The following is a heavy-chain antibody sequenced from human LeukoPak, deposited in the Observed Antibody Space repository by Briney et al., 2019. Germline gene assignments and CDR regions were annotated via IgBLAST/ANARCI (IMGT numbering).Heavy chain of an antibody. CDR2: FHVTGST. D-gene: IGHD5-18*01. CDR1: GGSISTYH. V-gene: IGHV4-4*07. J-gene: IGHJ4*02. Sequence: SETLSLTCTVSGGSISTYHWSWIRQPAGKGLEWIGRFHVTGSTNYNPSLKSRVTMSIDTSKNQFSLKLSSVTAADTAVYYCARDGLYSYGYSYFDYWGQGILVTVFS. CDR3: ARDGLYSYGYSYFDY.